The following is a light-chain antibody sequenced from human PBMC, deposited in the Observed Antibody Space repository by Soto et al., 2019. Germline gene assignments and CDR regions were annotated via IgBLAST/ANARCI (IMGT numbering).Light chain of an antibody. Sequence: QSVLTQPPSVSGAPGQRVTISCTGSSSNIGAGYDVHWYQQLPGTAPKLLIYGNSNRPSGVPDRFSGSKSGTSAYLAITGRQAEGEADYYCQSYDGSLRGWVFGGGTKLTVL. J-gene: IGLJ3*02. CDR3: QSYDGSLRGWV. CDR1: SSNIGAGYD. CDR2: GNS. V-gene: IGLV1-40*01.